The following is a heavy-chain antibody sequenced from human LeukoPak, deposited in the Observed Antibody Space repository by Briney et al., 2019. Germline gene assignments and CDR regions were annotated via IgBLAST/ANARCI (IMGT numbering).Heavy chain of an antibody. CDR2: VYYTGAS. CDR1: GGSISSSSYH. V-gene: IGHV4-39*07. J-gene: IGHJ4*02. CDR3: ARGAPPQN. Sequence: SETLSLTCTVSGGSISSSSYHWGWIRQPPGKGLEWIGSVYYTGASYYNPSLKSRVTISIDTSKKHFSLKLTSVTAADTAVYYCARGAPPQNWGQGTLVTVSS.